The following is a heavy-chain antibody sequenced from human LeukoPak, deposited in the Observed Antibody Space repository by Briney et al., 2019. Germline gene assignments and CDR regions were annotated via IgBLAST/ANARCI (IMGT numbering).Heavy chain of an antibody. CDR3: AREEQWLVMGDAFDI. D-gene: IGHD6-19*01. CDR2: IYYSGST. Sequence: SETLSLTCTVSGGSISSSSYYWGWIRQPPGKGLEWIGSIYYSGSTYYNPSLKSRVTISVDTSKNQFSLKLSSVTAADTAVYYCAREEQWLVMGDAFDIWGQGTMVTVSS. CDR1: GGSISSSSYY. V-gene: IGHV4-39*07. J-gene: IGHJ3*02.